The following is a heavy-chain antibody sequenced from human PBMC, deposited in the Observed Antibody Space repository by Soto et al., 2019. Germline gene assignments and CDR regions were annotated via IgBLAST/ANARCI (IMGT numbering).Heavy chain of an antibody. Sequence: QVQLVQSGAEVKKPGASVKVSCKASGYTFTSYDINWVRQATGQGLEWMGWMNPNSGNTGYAQKFQGRVTMTRNTSISTAYMELSSMRSEDMAVYYCASDGAGYSSSWYDYYYYYGMDVWGQGTTVTVFS. CDR1: GYTFTSYD. J-gene: IGHJ6*02. CDR2: MNPNSGNT. V-gene: IGHV1-8*01. D-gene: IGHD6-13*01. CDR3: ASDGAGYSSSWYDYYYYYGMDV.